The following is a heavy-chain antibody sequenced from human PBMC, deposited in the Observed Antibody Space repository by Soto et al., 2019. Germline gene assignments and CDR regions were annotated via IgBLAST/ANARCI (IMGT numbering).Heavy chain of an antibody. J-gene: IGHJ4*02. CDR2: ISYSGTT. Sequence: QVQLQESGPGLVKPSQTLSLTCTVSGGSISSGGYYWSWIRQHPGKGLEWIGHISYSGTTYYNPSPKSRVTISADTSKNQCSLKLSSVTAADTAMYYCARSPYDYVWGSSVHWGQGTLVSVSS. D-gene: IGHD3-16*01. V-gene: IGHV4-31*03. CDR3: ARSPYDYVWGSSVH. CDR1: GGSISSGGYY.